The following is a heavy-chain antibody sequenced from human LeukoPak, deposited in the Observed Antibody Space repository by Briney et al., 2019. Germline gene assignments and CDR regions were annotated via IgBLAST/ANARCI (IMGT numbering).Heavy chain of an antibody. Sequence: GGSLRLSCAASGFTFSSYWMNWVRQAPGRGLEWVANIKRDGNEKNYVDSVKGRFSISRDNAKNSLHLQMDSLRAEDTAVYYCAKEGAYPIITYDSWGQGALVTVSS. D-gene: IGHD3-10*01. CDR3: AKEGAYPIITYDS. CDR2: IKRDGNEK. J-gene: IGHJ5*01. CDR1: GFTFSSYW. V-gene: IGHV3-7*01.